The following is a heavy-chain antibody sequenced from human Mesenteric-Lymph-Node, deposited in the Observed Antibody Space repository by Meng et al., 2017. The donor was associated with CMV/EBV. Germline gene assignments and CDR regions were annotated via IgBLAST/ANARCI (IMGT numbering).Heavy chain of an antibody. CDR1: GFTFSNYG. J-gene: IGHJ6*02. Sequence: GESLKISCAASGFTFSNYGIHWVRQAPGKGLAWVAFIRYDGSNKYYADSVKGRFTISRDNSKNTLYLQMNSLRAEDTAVYYCAKDLGYCSSTSCYGPDGMDVWGQGTTVTVSS. V-gene: IGHV3-30*02. CDR2: IRYDGSNK. CDR3: AKDLGYCSSTSCYGPDGMDV. D-gene: IGHD2-2*01.